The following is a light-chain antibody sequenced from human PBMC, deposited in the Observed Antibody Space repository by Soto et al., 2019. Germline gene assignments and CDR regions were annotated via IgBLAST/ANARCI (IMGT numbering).Light chain of an antibody. CDR2: GAS. Sequence: EIMMPQSPPNLSVVPGETTTVSFRASQSISSSLAWYQQKPGQAPRLLIYGASTRATGTPARFSGSGSGKAFALTIRSLEPEDSAVSYCLQRGKRWTFRQGTKVDIK. CDR1: QSISSS. J-gene: IGKJ1*01. V-gene: IGKV3-15*01. CDR3: LQRGKRWT.